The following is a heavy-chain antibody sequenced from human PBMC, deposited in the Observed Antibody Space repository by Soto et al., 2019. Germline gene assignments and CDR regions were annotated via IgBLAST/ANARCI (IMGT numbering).Heavy chain of an antibody. CDR1: GYTFTSYA. CDR3: ARSIVVVTAADY. CDR2: INAGNGNT. Sequence: QVQLVQSGAEVKKPGASVKVSCKASGYTFTSYAMHWVRQAPGQRLEGMGRINAGNGNTKYTQKLQGRVTITRDTSASTAYMELSSLRSEDTAVYYCARSIVVVTAADYWGQGTLVTVSS. D-gene: IGHD2-21*02. V-gene: IGHV1-3*01. J-gene: IGHJ4*02.